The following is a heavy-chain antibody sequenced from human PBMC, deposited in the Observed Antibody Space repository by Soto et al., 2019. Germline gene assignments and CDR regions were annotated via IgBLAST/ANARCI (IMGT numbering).Heavy chain of an antibody. CDR3: ARAYGSGSHPTDY. CDR2: IIPIIDFA. D-gene: IGHD3-10*01. CDR1: GGTFTSYT. V-gene: IGHV1-69*02. J-gene: IGHJ4*02. Sequence: QLQLVQSGAEVKKPGSSVKVSCKASGGTFTSYTISWVRQAPGQGLEWMGRIIPIIDFANYTQKFQGRVTLTADKSTSTAYMELSSLRSEDTAVYYCARAYGSGSHPTDYWGQGTLVTVSS.